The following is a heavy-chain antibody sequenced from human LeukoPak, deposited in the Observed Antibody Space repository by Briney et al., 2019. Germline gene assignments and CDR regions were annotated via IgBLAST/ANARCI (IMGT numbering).Heavy chain of an antibody. CDR1: AFTCSSYA. V-gene: IGHV3-23*01. CDR3: AKGKGVVPAAIRGGNWFDP. J-gene: IGHJ5*02. CDR2: ISGSGGST. Sequence: GRSLRLSCSAAAFTCSSYAMSWVRQAPGKRLWRGLAISGSGGSTYYADSVKGRFTISRDSSKNTLYLQMNSLRAEDTAVYYCAKGKGVVPAAIRGGNWFDPWGQGTLVTVSS. D-gene: IGHD2-2*01.